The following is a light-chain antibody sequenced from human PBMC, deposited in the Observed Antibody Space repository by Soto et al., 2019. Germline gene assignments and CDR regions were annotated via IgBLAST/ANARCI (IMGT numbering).Light chain of an antibody. CDR3: QKYNTVPAT. CDR2: SAS. CDR1: QGIGNS. J-gene: IGKJ5*01. V-gene: IGKV1-27*01. Sequence: RQRTQSPPSLSASVGDRVTITCRASQGIGNSLAWYQQKPGTVPKLLIYSASTLQSGVPSRFSGSGSGTDFTLTISSLQPEDVAAYYCQKYNTVPATFGQGTRLEIK.